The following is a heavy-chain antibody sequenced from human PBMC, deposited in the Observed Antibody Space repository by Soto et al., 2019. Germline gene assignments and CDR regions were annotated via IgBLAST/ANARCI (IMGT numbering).Heavy chain of an antibody. Sequence: SETLSLTCTVSGGSISSSSYYWGWIRQPPGKGLEWIGSIYYSGSTYYNPSLKSRVTISVDTSKNQFSLKLSSVTAADTAVYYCASIPPYCSSTSCYFDYWGQGTLVTVSS. CDR3: ASIPPYCSSTSCYFDY. D-gene: IGHD2-2*01. V-gene: IGHV4-39*01. J-gene: IGHJ4*02. CDR1: GGSISSSSYY. CDR2: IYYSGST.